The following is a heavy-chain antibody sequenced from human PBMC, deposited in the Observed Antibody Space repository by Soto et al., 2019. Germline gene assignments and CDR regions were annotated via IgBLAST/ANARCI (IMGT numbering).Heavy chain of an antibody. D-gene: IGHD3-10*01. CDR1: GGSFSCYY. J-gene: IGHJ5*02. V-gene: IGHV4-34*01. Sequence: SETLSLTCAVYGGSFSCYYWSWIRQPPGKGLEWIGEINHSGSTNYNPSLKSQVTISVDTSKNQFSLKLSSVTAADTAVYYCARGVTMVRGVIIGRYNWFDPWGQGTLVTVSS. CDR2: INHSGST. CDR3: ARGVTMVRGVIIGRYNWFDP.